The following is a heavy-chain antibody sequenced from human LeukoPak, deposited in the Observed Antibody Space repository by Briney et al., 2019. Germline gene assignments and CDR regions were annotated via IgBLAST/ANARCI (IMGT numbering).Heavy chain of an antibody. CDR2: TYHSGNT. Sequence: SETLSLTCVVSGGSISSGHSSWNWFRQPPGKGLEWIGYTYHSGNTYYNPSLKSRVAISVDTSKNQFSLKLSSVTAADTAVYYCARHFVSVSAFDIWGQGTMVTVSS. V-gene: IGHV4-30-2*01. D-gene: IGHD3-16*02. J-gene: IGHJ3*02. CDR3: ARHFVSVSAFDI. CDR1: GGSISSGHSS.